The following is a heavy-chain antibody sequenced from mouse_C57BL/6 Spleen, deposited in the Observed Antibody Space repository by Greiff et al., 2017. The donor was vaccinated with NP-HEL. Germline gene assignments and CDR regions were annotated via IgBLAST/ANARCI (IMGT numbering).Heavy chain of an antibody. J-gene: IGHJ2*01. CDR3: ARGGGGYVLDY. CDR2: IDPSDSYT. Sequence: QVQLQQPGAELVMPGASVKLSCKASGYTFTSYWMHWVKQRPGQGLEWIGEIDPSDSYTNYNQKFKGKSTLTVDKSSSTAYIQLSSLTSEDSAVYYCARGGGGYVLDYWGQGTTLTVSS. D-gene: IGHD2-2*01. V-gene: IGHV1-69*01. CDR1: GYTFTSYW.